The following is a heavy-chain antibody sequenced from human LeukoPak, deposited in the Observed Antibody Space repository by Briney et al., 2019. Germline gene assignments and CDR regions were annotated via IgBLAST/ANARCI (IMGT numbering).Heavy chain of an antibody. D-gene: IGHD3-22*01. V-gene: IGHV4-59*01. J-gene: IGHJ4*02. CDR3: AGNCYDSSGPFS. Sequence: PSETLSLTCTVSGGSISSYYWSWIRQPPGKGLEWIGYIYYSGSTNYNPSLKSRVTISVDTSKNQFSLKLSSVTAADTAVYYCAGNCYDSSGPFSWSQGTLVTVSS. CDR1: GGSISSYY. CDR2: IYYSGST.